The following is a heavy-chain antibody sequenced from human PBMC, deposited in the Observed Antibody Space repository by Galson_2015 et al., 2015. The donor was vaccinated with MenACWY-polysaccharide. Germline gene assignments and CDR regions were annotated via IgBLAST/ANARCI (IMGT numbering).Heavy chain of an antibody. CDR3: EQSGGDGVTVFATVPTAPES. V-gene: IGHV3-23*01. Sequence: SLRLSCAAAGFTFRPVPMNWVRQTPGKGLEWVAGVSGSGDSAFYADSVRGRFTISRDNSRNTLYLQMNSLRADDTALYYCEQSGGDGVTVFATVPTAPESWGQGTLVTVSS. CDR1: GFTFRPVP. D-gene: IGHD2-21*01. J-gene: IGHJ4*02. CDR2: VSGSGDSA.